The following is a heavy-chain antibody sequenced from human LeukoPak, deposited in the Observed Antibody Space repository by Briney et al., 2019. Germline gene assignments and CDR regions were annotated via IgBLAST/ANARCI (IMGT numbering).Heavy chain of an antibody. D-gene: IGHD4-17*01. CDR1: GFTFNEYA. Sequence: GRSLSLSCAASGFTFNEYAIHWVRQAPGKGLEWVAVVSSDGINKYYADSVKGRFTISRDNSKNTLYLQMNSLRPEDKAVYYCAREKDYGDYIDFWGQGTLVTVSS. CDR3: AREKDYGDYIDF. J-gene: IGHJ4*02. V-gene: IGHV3-30-3*01. CDR2: VSSDGINK.